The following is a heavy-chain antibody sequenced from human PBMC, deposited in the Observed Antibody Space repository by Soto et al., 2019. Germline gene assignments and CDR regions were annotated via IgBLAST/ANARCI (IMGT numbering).Heavy chain of an antibody. Sequence: QVQLVESGGGVVQPGRSLRLSCAASGFTFSSYGMHWVRQAPGKGLEWVAVIWYDGSNKYYADSVKGRVTISRDNSKNTLYLQMNSRSAEDTAVYYCARAVAVVYDNMLYGMDVWGQGTTVTVSS. CDR2: IWYDGSNK. D-gene: IGHD2-8*02. CDR3: ARAVAVVYDNMLYGMDV. V-gene: IGHV3-33*01. CDR1: GFTFSSYG. J-gene: IGHJ6*02.